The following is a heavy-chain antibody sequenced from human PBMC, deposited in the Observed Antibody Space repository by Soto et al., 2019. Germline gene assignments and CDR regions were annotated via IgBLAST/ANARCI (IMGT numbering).Heavy chain of an antibody. CDR2: MFSSGRT. V-gene: IGHV4-59*08. Sequence: QVQLQESGPGLVKPSETLSLTCTVSGGSISRNYWSWIRQPPGKGLEWIGNMFSSGRTNYNPSLKSRVTISMDTSKNHFPLNLSSVLAADTAVYDCARHYVYCNGGNCYHNFWYCDLWGRGPLVAVSS. J-gene: IGHJ2*01. D-gene: IGHD2-15*01. CDR1: GGSISRNY. CDR3: ARHYVYCNGGNCYHNFWYCDL.